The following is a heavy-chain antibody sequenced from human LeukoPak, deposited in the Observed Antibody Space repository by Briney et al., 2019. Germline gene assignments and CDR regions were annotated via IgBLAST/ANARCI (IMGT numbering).Heavy chain of an antibody. Sequence: SETLSLTCTVSGGSISNRNYHWGWIRQPPGKGLEWIGSICSSGSAYYNPSLKSRVTISVDTSKNQFSLKLSSVTAADTAVYYCARDESSGWRWYYFDYWGQGTLVTVSS. CDR1: GGSISNRNYH. V-gene: IGHV4-39*07. J-gene: IGHJ4*02. CDR2: ICSSGSA. CDR3: ARDESSGWRWYYFDY. D-gene: IGHD6-19*01.